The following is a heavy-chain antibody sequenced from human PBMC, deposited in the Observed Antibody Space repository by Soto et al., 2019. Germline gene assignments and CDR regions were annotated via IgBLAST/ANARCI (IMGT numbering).Heavy chain of an antibody. J-gene: IGHJ6*02. CDR1: GFTFTSSA. Sequence: SVKVSCKASGFTFTSSAVQWVRQARGQRLEWIGWIVVGSGNTNYAQKFQERVTITRDMSTSTAYMELSSLRSEDTAVYYCAADYTARLYGMDVWGQGTTVTVSS. CDR3: AADYTARLYGMDV. D-gene: IGHD6-6*01. V-gene: IGHV1-58*01. CDR2: IVVGSGNT.